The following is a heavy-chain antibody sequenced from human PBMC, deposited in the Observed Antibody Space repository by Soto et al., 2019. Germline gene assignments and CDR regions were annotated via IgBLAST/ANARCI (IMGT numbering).Heavy chain of an antibody. CDR2: ISGNGGGT. CDR1: GFTFSSYD. J-gene: IGHJ4*02. Sequence: GGSLRLSCAASGFTFSSYDLSWVRQAPGKGLEWVSAISGNGGGTFYADSVKGRFTISRDNSKNTLFLQMNSLRADDTAIYYCAKDSCSSNSCSFDYWGQGSLVTVSS. D-gene: IGHD2-2*01. CDR3: AKDSCSSNSCSFDY. V-gene: IGHV3-23*01.